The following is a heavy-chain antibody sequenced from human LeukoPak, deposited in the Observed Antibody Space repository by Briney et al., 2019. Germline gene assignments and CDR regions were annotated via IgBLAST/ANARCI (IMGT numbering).Heavy chain of an antibody. D-gene: IGHD5-18*01. CDR2: ISNSGTAI. V-gene: IGHV3-48*03. J-gene: IGHJ1*01. CDR1: GFTFTSYE. CDR3: ARAGYSMDTEYFQH. Sequence: GGSLRLSWAAAGFTFTSYEMNWVRQAPGKGLEWVSYISNSGTAIYYADSVKGRFTISRDNAKSSLYLQMNSLRAEDTAVYYCARAGYSMDTEYFQHWGQGTLVTVSS.